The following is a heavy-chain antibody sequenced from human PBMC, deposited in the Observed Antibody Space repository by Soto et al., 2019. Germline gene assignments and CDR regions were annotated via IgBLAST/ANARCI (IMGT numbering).Heavy chain of an antibody. D-gene: IGHD1-26*01. CDR3: VRDGRPCHFDY. CDR2: INWDGVNT. V-gene: IGHV3-43*01. CDR1: GFTFDDYT. Sequence: VGSLRLSCAASGFTFDDYTMHWVRQAPGKSLEWVSLINWDGVNTYYADSVKGRFTISRDNSKSSLYLQMNSLRPEDTAFYYCVRDGRPCHFDYWGQGTLVTVSA. J-gene: IGHJ4*02.